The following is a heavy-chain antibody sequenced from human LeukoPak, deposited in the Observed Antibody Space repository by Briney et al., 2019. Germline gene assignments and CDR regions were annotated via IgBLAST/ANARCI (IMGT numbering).Heavy chain of an antibody. CDR3: AQIEDYGDYYFDY. J-gene: IGHJ4*02. CDR2: IYYSGST. D-gene: IGHD4-17*01. V-gene: IGHV4-59*01. Sequence: SETLSLTCTVSGGSISSYYWSWIRQPPGKGLERIGYIYYSGSTNYNPSLKSRVTISVDTSKNQFSLKLSSVTAADTAVYYCAQIEDYGDYYFDYWGQGTLVTVSS. CDR1: GGSISSYY.